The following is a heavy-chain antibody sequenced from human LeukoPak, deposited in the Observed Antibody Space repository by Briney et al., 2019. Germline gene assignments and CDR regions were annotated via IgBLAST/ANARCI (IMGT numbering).Heavy chain of an antibody. J-gene: IGHJ4*02. CDR1: GFTFSSYW. V-gene: IGHV3-74*03. CDR3: ARETGDQLDY. Sequence: GRSLRLSCAASGFTFSSYWMHWVRQAPGKGLVWVSRINSDGSTPSDGSSPTYADFVKGRFTISRDNAKNTLYLQMNSLRAEDTAVYYCARETGDQLDYWGQGTLVTVSS. CDR2: INSDGSTPSDGSSP.